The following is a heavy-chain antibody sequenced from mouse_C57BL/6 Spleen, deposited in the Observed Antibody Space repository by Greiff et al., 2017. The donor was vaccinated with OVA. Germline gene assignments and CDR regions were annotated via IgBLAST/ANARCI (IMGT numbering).Heavy chain of an antibody. Sequence: VQLQQPGAELVKPGASVKLSCKASGYTFTSYWMHWVKQRPGQGLEWIGMIHPNSGSTNYNEKFKSKATLTVDKSSSTAYMQLSSLTSEDSAVYDCARLFDYDLLFAYWGQGTLVTVSA. CDR2: IHPNSGST. J-gene: IGHJ3*01. CDR3: ARLFDYDLLFAY. D-gene: IGHD2-4*01. V-gene: IGHV1-64*01. CDR1: GYTFTSYW.